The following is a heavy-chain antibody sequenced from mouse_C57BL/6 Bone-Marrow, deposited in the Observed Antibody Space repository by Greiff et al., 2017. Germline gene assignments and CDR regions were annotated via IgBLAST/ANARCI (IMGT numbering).Heavy chain of an antibody. CDR1: GFTFSSYG. CDR2: ISSGGSYT. V-gene: IGHV5-6*01. Sequence: EVQGVESGGDLVKPGGSLKLSCAASGFTFSSYGMSWVRQTPDKRLEWVATISSGGSYTYYPDSVKGRFTISRDNAKNTLDLQMSSLKSEDTAMYYCARQGPLLFAYWGQGTLVTVSA. CDR3: ARQGPLLFAY. J-gene: IGHJ3*01. D-gene: IGHD6-1*01.